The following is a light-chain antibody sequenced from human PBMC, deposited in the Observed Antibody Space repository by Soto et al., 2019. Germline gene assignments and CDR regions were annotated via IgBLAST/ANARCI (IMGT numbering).Light chain of an antibody. CDR1: RSDVGTYNY. CDR2: DVS. CDR3: SSYTTSNTQV. J-gene: IGLJ3*02. Sequence: QSALTQPASVSGSPGQSVTISCTGTRSDVGTYNYVSWYQHRPGKAPKLRIYDVSYRPSGVSNRFSGSKSANTASLTISGLQAEDEADYYCSSYTTSNTQVFGGRTQLTVL. V-gene: IGLV2-14*01.